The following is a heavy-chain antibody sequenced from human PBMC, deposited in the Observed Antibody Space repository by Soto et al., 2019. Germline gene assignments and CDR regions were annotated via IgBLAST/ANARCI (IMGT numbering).Heavy chain of an antibody. CDR3: ASHRFGEFPFDY. D-gene: IGHD3-10*01. J-gene: IGHJ4*02. Sequence: EVQLEQSGAEVKKPGESLRISCNGSGYSFTNYWITWVRQMPGKGLEWMGMIDPSDSYTTYSPSFQGHVTISADKSMSTAYLQWSSLSASDTAMYYCASHRFGEFPFDYWGQGTLVTVSS. CDR1: GYSFTNYW. V-gene: IGHV5-10-1*01. CDR2: IDPSDSYT.